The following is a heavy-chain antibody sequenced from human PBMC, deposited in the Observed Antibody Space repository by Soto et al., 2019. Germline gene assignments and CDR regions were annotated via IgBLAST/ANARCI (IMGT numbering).Heavy chain of an antibody. CDR2: FSYTGIT. CDR1: GGSISNYY. CDR3: ARSVSMVRGSKSFDP. Sequence: SETLSLTCTVSGGSISNYYWSWIRQPPGKGLEWIGYFSYTGITNYNPSLKSRITISVDTSKNQFSLKLSSVTAADTAVYYCARSVSMVRGSKSFDPWGQGTPVTVSS. V-gene: IGHV4-59*01. J-gene: IGHJ5*02. D-gene: IGHD3-10*01.